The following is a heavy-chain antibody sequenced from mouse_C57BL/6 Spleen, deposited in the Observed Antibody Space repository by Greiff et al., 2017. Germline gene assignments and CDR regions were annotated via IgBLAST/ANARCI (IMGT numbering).Heavy chain of an antibody. J-gene: IGHJ4*01. D-gene: IGHD2-3*01. CDR3: ARSNDGPHYYAMDY. CDR1: GYTFTSYW. Sequence: QVQLQQPGAELVRPGSSVKLSCKASGYTFTSYWMHWVKQRPIQGLEWIGNIDPSDSETHYNQKFTDKATLTVDKSSSTAYMHLSSLTSEDSAVYYCARSNDGPHYYAMDYWGQGTSVTVSS. CDR2: IDPSDSET. V-gene: IGHV1-52*01.